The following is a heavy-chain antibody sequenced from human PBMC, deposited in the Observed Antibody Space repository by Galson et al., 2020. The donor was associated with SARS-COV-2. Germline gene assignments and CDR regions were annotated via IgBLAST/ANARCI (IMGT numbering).Heavy chain of an antibody. Sequence: SETLSLTCAVSRYSITNAYYWGWLRQAPGKGLEWIGSIHYSGDTYHNPSVKSRVTIPVDTSKNQFSLKLSSVTAADTAVYYCARLGSVIAAPADYWGQGTLVTVSS. J-gene: IGHJ4*02. CDR1: RYSITNAYY. V-gene: IGHV4-38-2*01. CDR2: IHYSGDT. D-gene: IGHD6-13*01. CDR3: ARLGSVIAAPADY.